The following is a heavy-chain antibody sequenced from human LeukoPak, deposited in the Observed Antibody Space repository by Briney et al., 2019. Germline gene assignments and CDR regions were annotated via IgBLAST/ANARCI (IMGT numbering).Heavy chain of an antibody. CDR1: GYTFTGYY. D-gene: IGHD3-3*01. Sequence: ASVKVSCKASGYTFTGYYMHWVRQAPGQGLEWMGWINPNSGGTNYAQKFQGRVTMTRDTSISTAYMELSRLRSDDTAVYYCARVASRYYDFWSGANWFDPWGQGTLVTVSS. V-gene: IGHV1-2*02. CDR3: ARVASRYYDFWSGANWFDP. J-gene: IGHJ5*02. CDR2: INPNSGGT.